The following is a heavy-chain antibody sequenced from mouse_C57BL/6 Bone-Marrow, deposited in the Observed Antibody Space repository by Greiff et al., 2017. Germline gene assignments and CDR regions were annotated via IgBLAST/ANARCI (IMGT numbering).Heavy chain of an antibody. CDR2: ILTGSGST. V-gene: IGHV1-9*01. J-gene: IGHJ2*01. CDR3: ASDDYGSSYVEDD. D-gene: IGHD1-1*01. Sequence: VQLQESGAELMKPGASVKLSCKATGYTFTGYRIEWVKQRPGHGLEWIGEILTGSGSTNYNEKFKGQAPFTADTSSNTAYMQLSSLTTEDSAIYDCASDDYGSSYVEDDWGQGTTLTVSS. CDR1: GYTFTGYR.